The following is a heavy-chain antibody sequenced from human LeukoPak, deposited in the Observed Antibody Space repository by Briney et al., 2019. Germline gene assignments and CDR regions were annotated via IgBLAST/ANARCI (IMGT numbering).Heavy chain of an antibody. V-gene: IGHV3-15*01. CDR2: IKSKTDGGTT. D-gene: IGHD3-3*01. CDR1: GFTFSNAW. J-gene: IGHJ4*02. CDR3: TTLSDFWSGSPFGF. Sequence: PGGSLRLSCAASGFTFSNAWMSLVRQAPGKGLEWVGRIKSKTDGGTTDYAAPVNGRFTFSRDDSKNTLYMQMNSLKTEDTAVYYCTTLSDFWSGSPFGFWGQGTLVTVSS.